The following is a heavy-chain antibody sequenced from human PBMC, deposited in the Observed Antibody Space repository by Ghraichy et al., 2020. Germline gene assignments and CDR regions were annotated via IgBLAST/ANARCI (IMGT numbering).Heavy chain of an antibody. CDR2: IYYSGST. V-gene: IGHV4-59*01. CDR1: GGSISSYY. CDR3: ARVGIAVAGYYFDY. D-gene: IGHD6-19*01. Sequence: SETLSLTCTVSGGSISSYYWSWIRQPPGKGLEWIGYIYYSGSTNYNPSLKSRVTISVDTSKNQFSLKLSSVTAADTAVDYCARVGIAVAGYYFDYWGQGTLVTVSS. J-gene: IGHJ4*02.